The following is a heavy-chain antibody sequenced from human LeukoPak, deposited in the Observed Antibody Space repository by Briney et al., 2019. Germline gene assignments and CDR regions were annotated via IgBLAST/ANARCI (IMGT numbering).Heavy chain of an antibody. CDR3: ARDRRRGYCSGGSCYGDFDP. CDR2: ISSSSSTI. CDR1: GFTFSSYS. Sequence: GGSLRLSCAASGFTFSSYSMNWVRQAPGKGLEWVSYISSSSSTIYYADSVKGRFTISRDNAKNSLYLQMNSLRAEDTAVYYCARDRRRGYCSGGSCYGDFDPWGQGTLVTVSS. D-gene: IGHD2-15*01. J-gene: IGHJ5*02. V-gene: IGHV3-48*04.